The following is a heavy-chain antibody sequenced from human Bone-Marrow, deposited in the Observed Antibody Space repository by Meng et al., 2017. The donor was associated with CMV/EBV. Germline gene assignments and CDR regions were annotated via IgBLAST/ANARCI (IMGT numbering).Heavy chain of an antibody. D-gene: IGHD6-13*01. CDR1: GYTFTSYA. Sequence: ASVKVSCKASGYTFTSYAMHWVRQAPGQRLEWMGWSNAGNGNTKYSQKFQGRVTISTDESTSTAHMELSSLRSEDTAMYYCATAAGTSYYYYGMDVWGQGTTVTVSS. V-gene: IGHV1-3*01. J-gene: IGHJ6*02. CDR2: SNAGNGNT. CDR3: ATAAGTSYYYYGMDV.